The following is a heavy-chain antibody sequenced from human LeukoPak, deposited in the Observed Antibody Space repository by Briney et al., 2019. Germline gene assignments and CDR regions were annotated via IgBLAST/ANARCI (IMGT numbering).Heavy chain of an antibody. V-gene: IGHV3-7*01. CDR2: IKQDGSEK. J-gene: IGHJ3*02. D-gene: IGHD3-22*01. CDR3: AREDPEIYDSSGYYHYDAFDI. CDR1: GFTFSSYS. Sequence: QTGGSLRLSCAASGFTFSSYSMNWVRQAPGKGLEWVANIKQDGSEKYYVDSVKGRFTISRDNAKNSLYLQMNSLRAEDTAVYYCAREDPEIYDSSGYYHYDAFDIWGQGTMVTVSS.